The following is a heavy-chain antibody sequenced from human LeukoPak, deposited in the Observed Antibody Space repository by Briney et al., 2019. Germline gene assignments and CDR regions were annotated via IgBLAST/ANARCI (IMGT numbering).Heavy chain of an antibody. Sequence: SDPALVNPTQTLTLTCTFSGFSLSTLGVGVGWVRQPPGKAPEWLALISWDDDKRYSPSVRNRLTITKDTSKNQVVLIMTNMDPVDTATYYCAHTSRYCIGTSCYRGRDVFDLWGPGTKVTVSS. CDR2: ISWDDDK. J-gene: IGHJ3*01. CDR1: GFSLSTLGVG. D-gene: IGHD2-15*01. CDR3: AHTSRYCIGTSCYRGRDVFDL. V-gene: IGHV2-5*02.